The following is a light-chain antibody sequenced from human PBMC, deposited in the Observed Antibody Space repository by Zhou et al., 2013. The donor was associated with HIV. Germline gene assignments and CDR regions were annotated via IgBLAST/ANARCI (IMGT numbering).Light chain of an antibody. V-gene: IGKV3-20*01. CDR1: QSVTSSY. CDR2: DAS. J-gene: IGKJ1*01. CDR3: QQYGSSPWT. Sequence: EIVLTQSPGTLSLSPGERATLSCRASQSVTSSYLAWYQQKSGQAPRLLIYDASSRATGIPDRFSGSGSGADFTLTISRLEPEDFAVYYCQQYGSSPWTFGQG.